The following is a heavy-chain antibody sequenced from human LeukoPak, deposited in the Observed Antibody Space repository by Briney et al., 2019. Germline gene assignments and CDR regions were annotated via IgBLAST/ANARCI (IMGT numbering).Heavy chain of an antibody. V-gene: IGHV1-46*01. J-gene: IGHJ6*02. CDR3: AGEGSQIRGYYGMDV. CDR1: GYTFTNYY. Sequence: ASVKVSCKASGYTFTNYYMHWVRQAPGQGLEWMGLIHPSGGSTDYAQKFQGRVTMTEDTSTTTVYMELSSLRSEDTGVYYCAGEGSQIRGYYGMDVWGQGTTVTVSS. CDR2: IHPSGGST.